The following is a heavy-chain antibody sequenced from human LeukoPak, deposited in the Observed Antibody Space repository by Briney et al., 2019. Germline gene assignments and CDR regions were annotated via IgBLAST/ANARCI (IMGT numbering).Heavy chain of an antibody. J-gene: IGHJ5*02. D-gene: IGHD6-13*01. CDR2: IYYSGST. Sequence: SETLSLTCTVSGGSISSYYWSWLRPPPGKGLEWIGYIYYSGSTNYNPSLKSRVTISVDTSKNQFSLKLSSVTAADTAVYYCARESRGIAAAANWFDPWGQGTLVTVSS. CDR3: ARESRGIAAAANWFDP. CDR1: GGSISSYY. V-gene: IGHV4-59*01.